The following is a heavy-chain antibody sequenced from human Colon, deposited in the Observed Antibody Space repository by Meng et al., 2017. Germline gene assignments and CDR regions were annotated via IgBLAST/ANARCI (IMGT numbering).Heavy chain of an antibody. CDR1: GFTFSDYY. CDR2: ISGSGSSV. V-gene: IGHV3-11*01. D-gene: IGHD2-2*02. Sequence: QVRLGESGGGFDKSGGSLRLSCAASGFTFSDYYMTWIRQAPGKGLEWLSYISGSGSSVYYADSVKGRITISRDNAKNSLYLQMNSLRAEDTAVYYCARGRYRSTHWGQGTLVTVSS. CDR3: ARGRYRSTH. J-gene: IGHJ4*02.